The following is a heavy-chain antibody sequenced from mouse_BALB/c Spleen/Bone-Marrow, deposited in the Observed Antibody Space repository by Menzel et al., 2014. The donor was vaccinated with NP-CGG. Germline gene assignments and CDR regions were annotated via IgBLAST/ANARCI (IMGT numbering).Heavy chain of an antibody. CDR1: GYTFSSYW. J-gene: IGHJ4*01. CDR3: ARYGNFLAMDY. D-gene: IGHD1-1*01. V-gene: IGHV1-7*01. CDR2: ISPTTGYT. Sequence: VQLQQSGAELAKPGASVKMSCKASGYTFSSYWMHWVKQRPGQGLEWIGYISPTTGYTEYSQKFKDKATLTADKSSSTAYMQLSSLTSGDSAVYYCARYGNFLAMDYWGQGTSVTVSS.